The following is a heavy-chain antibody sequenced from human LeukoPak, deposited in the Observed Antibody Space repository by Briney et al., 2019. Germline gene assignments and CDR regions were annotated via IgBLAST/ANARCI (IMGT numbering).Heavy chain of an antibody. CDR3: APKVGVNDAFDV. CDR1: GFTFRNYW. Sequence: PGGSLRLSCAASGFTFRNYWMHWVRQAPGKGLEWVANIKPDGSDKYYVDSVKGRSTISRDNAENSLYLQMNSLRAEDTAVYYCAPKVGVNDAFDVWGQGLLVTVSS. V-gene: IGHV3-7*05. D-gene: IGHD1-26*01. J-gene: IGHJ3*01. CDR2: IKPDGSDK.